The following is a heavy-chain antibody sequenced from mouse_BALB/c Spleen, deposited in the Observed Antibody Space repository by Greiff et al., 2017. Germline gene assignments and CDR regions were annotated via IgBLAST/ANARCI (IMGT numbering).Heavy chain of an antibody. CDR1: GFTFSSYA. CDR3: ARGGLYYGNLDY. J-gene: IGHJ2*01. V-gene: IGHV5-6-5*01. Sequence: DVKLVESGGGLVKPGGSLKLSCAASGFTFSSYAMSWVRQTPEKRLEWVASISSGGSTYYPDSVKGRFTISRDNARNILYLQMSSLRSEDTAMYYCARGGLYYGNLDYWGQGTTLTVSS. CDR2: ISSGGST. D-gene: IGHD2-1*01.